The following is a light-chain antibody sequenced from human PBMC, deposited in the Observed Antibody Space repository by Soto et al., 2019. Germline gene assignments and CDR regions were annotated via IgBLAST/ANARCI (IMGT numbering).Light chain of an antibody. CDR2: LNSDGSH. Sequence: QSVLTQSPSASASLGASVKVTCTLSRGHSSYAIAWHQQQPEKGPRYLMKLNSDGSHSKGDGIPDRFSGSSSGAERYLTISSPHSEDEADDYCQTWVGTGNVVFGGGTKVTVL. V-gene: IGLV4-69*01. J-gene: IGLJ2*01. CDR3: QTWVGTGNVV. CDR1: RGHSSYA.